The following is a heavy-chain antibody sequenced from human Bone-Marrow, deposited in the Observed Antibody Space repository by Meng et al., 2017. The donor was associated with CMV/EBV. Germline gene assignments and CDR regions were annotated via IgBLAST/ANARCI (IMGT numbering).Heavy chain of an antibody. CDR2: IYYSGST. Sequence: QGQLQESGPGLVKPSATLSLTCTVSGGSISSYYWSWIRQPPGKGLEWIGYIYYSGSTNYNPSLKSRVTISVDTSKNQFSLKLSSVTAADTAVYYCAREPTRSGPIDYWGQGTLVTVSS. J-gene: IGHJ4*02. CDR3: AREPTRSGPIDY. V-gene: IGHV4-59*01. D-gene: IGHD3-3*01. CDR1: GGSISSYY.